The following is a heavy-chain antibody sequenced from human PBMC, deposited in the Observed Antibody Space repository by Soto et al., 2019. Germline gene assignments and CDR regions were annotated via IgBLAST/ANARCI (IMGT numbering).Heavy chain of an antibody. CDR2: IDPSDSYT. Sequence: PGESLKISCKGSGYSFTSYWISWVRQMPGKGLEWMGRIDPSDSYTNYSPSFQGHVTISADKSISTAYLQWSSLKASDTAMYYCARRGGSEGWARYGMDVWGQATTVTVSS. CDR3: ARRGGSEGWARYGMDV. CDR1: GYSFTSYW. D-gene: IGHD6-19*01. V-gene: IGHV5-10-1*01. J-gene: IGHJ6*02.